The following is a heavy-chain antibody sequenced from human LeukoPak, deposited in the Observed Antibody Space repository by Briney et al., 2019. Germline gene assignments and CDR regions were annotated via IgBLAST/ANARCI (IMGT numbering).Heavy chain of an antibody. CDR3: TLFHDSSGYYPFDY. V-gene: IGHV3-73*01. Sequence: PGGSLRLSCAASGFTFSGSTMHWVRQASGKGLEWVGRIRSKPNNYATAYAASVKGRFTISRDDSKNTAYLQMNSLKTGDTAVYYCTLFHDSSGYYPFDYWGQGTLVTVSS. CDR2: IRSKPNNYAT. CDR1: GFTFSGST. D-gene: IGHD3-22*01. J-gene: IGHJ4*02.